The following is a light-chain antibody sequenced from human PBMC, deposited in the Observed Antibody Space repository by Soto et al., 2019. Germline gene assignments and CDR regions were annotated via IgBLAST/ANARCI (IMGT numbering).Light chain of an antibody. J-gene: IGKJ1*01. CDR3: QQYNIWPPWT. V-gene: IGKV3-15*01. CDR2: GAS. CDR1: QSLNTN. Sequence: MTQSPSSVSASVGDRATLSCMASQSLNTNLAWYQHKPGQAPRLLIYGASTRATGIPARFSGSGSGTEFTLTISSLQSEDFAIYYCQQYNIWPPWTFGQGTKVDIK.